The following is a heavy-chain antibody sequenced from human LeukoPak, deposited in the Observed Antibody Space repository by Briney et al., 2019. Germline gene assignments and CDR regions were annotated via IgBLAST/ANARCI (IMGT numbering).Heavy chain of an antibody. Sequence: SETLSLTCTVSGGSISSGGYYWSWIRQHPGKGLEWIGYIYYSGSTYYNPSLKSRVTISVDTSKNQFSLKLSSVTAADTAVYYCARDQRERYFDSNWFDPWGQGTLVTVSP. CDR1: GGSISSGGYY. CDR3: ARDQRERYFDSNWFDP. CDR2: IYYSGST. D-gene: IGHD3-9*01. J-gene: IGHJ5*02. V-gene: IGHV4-31*03.